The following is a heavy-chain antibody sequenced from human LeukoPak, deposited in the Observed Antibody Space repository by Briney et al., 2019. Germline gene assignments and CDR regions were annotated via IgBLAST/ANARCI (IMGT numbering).Heavy chain of an antibody. Sequence: GRSLRLSCAASGFTFDDYAMHWVRHAPGKGVEGVSGISWNSGSIGYADSVKGRFTISRDNAKNSLCLQMNSLRAEDMALYYCAKALLRGYCSGGSCHPFDYWGQGTLVTVSS. V-gene: IGHV3-9*03. CDR3: AKALLRGYCSGGSCHPFDY. D-gene: IGHD2-15*01. J-gene: IGHJ4*02. CDR1: GFTFDDYA. CDR2: ISWNSGSI.